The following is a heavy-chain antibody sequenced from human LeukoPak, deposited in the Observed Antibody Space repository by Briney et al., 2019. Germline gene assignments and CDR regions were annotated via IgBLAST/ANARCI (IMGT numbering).Heavy chain of an antibody. J-gene: IGHJ5*02. V-gene: IGHV4-34*01. D-gene: IGHD6-13*01. CDR2: INHSGST. Sequence: SETLSLTCAVYGGSFSGYYWSWIRQPPGKGLEWIGEINHSGSTNYNPSLKSRVTISVDTSKNQFSLKLSSVTAADTAVYYCARLEWSSSWSTSASNWFDPWGQGTLVTVSS. CDR1: GGSFSGYY. CDR3: ARLEWSSSWSTSASNWFDP.